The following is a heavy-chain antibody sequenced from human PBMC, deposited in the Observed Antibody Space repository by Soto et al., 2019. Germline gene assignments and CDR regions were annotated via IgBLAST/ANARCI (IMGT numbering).Heavy chain of an antibody. V-gene: IGHV3-30-3*01. CDR2: ISYDGSNK. CDR1: GFTFSSYA. J-gene: IGHJ4*02. Sequence: QVQLVESGGGVVQPGRSLRLSCAASGFTFSSYAMHWVRQAPGKGLEWVAVISYDGSNKYYADSVKGRFTISRDNSKNTLYLQMNSLRAEDTAVYYCARAPGHPYDILTVDLPEDYWGQGTLVTVSS. D-gene: IGHD3-9*01. CDR3: ARAPGHPYDILTVDLPEDY.